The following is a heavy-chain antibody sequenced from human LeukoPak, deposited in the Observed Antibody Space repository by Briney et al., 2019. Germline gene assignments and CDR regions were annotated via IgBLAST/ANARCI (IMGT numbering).Heavy chain of an antibody. CDR2: ISAYNGNT. Sequence: GASVKVSCKASGYTFTTYGITWEREAPGQGLEWMGWISAYNGNTTYAQKIQGRVTMSTATSTSTAYMELRSLRSDDTAVYYCARGSRSLAVAGLDYWGQGTLVTVSS. J-gene: IGHJ4*02. V-gene: IGHV1-18*01. CDR1: GYTFTTYG. CDR3: ARGSRSLAVAGLDY. D-gene: IGHD6-19*01.